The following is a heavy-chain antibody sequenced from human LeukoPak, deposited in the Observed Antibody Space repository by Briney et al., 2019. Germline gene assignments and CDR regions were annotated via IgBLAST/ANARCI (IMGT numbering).Heavy chain of an antibody. V-gene: IGHV3-66*01. CDR1: GFPVNSNY. Sequence: GSLGLSCAASGFPVNSNYISWVRQAPGEGLELGSVIYSGGSKYYADSVKGRFTISRDNSKNTLYLQMNSLRAEDTAVYYCARGIITMVRGVIIKDYYYYYMDVWGKGTTVTISS. CDR2: IYSGGSK. J-gene: IGHJ6*03. D-gene: IGHD3-10*01. CDR3: ARGIITMVRGVIIKDYYYYYMDV.